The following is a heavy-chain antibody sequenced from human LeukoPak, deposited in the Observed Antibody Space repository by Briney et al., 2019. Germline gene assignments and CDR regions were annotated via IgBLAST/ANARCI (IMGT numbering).Heavy chain of an antibody. CDR3: ATILADGSSCCCHY. CDR1: GFTFSSYW. D-gene: IGHD6-13*01. Sequence: GGSLRLSCAASGFTFSSYWMSWVRQAPGKGLEWVANIKQDGSEKYYVDSVKGRFTISRDNAKNSLYLQMNSLRAEDTAVYYCATILADGSSCCCHYWGQGTLVTVSS. V-gene: IGHV3-7*01. J-gene: IGHJ4*02. CDR2: IKQDGSEK.